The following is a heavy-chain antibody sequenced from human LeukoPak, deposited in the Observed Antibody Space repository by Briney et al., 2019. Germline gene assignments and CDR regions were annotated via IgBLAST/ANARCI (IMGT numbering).Heavy chain of an antibody. V-gene: IGHV4-59*01. J-gene: IGHJ6*03. Sequence: PSETLSLTCTVSGGFISSYYWSWIRQPPAKGLEGIGYIYYSGSTNYNPSLKSRVTISVDTSKNQFSLKLSSVTAADTAVYYCARLREEYCRSTSCLYYYYYYMDVWGKGTTVTVSS. CDR2: IYYSGST. CDR1: GGFISSYY. D-gene: IGHD2-2*01. CDR3: ARLREEYCRSTSCLYYYYYYMDV.